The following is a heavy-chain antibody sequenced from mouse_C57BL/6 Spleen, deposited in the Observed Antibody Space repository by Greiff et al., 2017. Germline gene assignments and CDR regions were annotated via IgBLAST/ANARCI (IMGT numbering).Heavy chain of an antibody. D-gene: IGHD2-1*01. CDR3: TRDGNYRSWFAY. Sequence: VKLVESGEGLVKPGGSLKLFCAASGFTFSSYAMSWVRQTPEKRLEWVAYISSGGDYIYYADTVKGRFTISRDNARNTLYLQMSSLKSEDTAMYYCTRDGNYRSWFAYWGQGTLVTVSA. CDR2: ISSGGDYI. V-gene: IGHV5-9-1*02. J-gene: IGHJ3*01. CDR1: GFTFSSYA.